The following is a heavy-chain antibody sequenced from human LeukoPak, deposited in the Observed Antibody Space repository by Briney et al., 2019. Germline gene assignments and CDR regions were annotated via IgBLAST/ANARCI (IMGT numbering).Heavy chain of an antibody. CDR1: GGSISSYY. CDR2: IYYSGST. CDR3: GFSEGDF. Sequence: SETLSLTCTVSGGSISSYYWSWIRQPPGKGLEWIGYIYYSGSTNYNPSLKSRVTISVDTSKNQFSLELTSVTAADTAMYFCGFSEGDFWGQGALVTVSS. V-gene: IGHV4-59*08. D-gene: IGHD6-25*01. J-gene: IGHJ4*02.